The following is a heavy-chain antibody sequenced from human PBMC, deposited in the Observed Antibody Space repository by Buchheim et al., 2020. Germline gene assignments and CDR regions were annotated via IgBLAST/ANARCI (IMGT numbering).Heavy chain of an antibody. CDR1: GFTFSSYG. D-gene: IGHD3-22*01. CDR3: ASQYDSSGAFDY. CDR2: IWYDGSNK. V-gene: IGHV3-33*01. J-gene: IGHJ4*02. Sequence: QVQLVESGGGVVQPGRSLRLSCAASGFTFSSYGMHWVRQAPGKGLEWVAVIWYDGSNKYYADSGKGRFTLSRDNSKNTLNLQMNSLRAEDTAVYYCASQYDSSGAFDYWGQGTL.